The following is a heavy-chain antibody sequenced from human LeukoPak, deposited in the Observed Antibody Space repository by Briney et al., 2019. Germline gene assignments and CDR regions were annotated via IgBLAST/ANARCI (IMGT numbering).Heavy chain of an antibody. CDR1: GFTFSDYY. J-gene: IGHJ4*02. CDR2: ISSSGSTI. CDR3: TTTRWYDYVWGSLVERDY. V-gene: IGHV3-11*01. D-gene: IGHD3-16*01. Sequence: GGSLRLSCAASGFTFSDYYMSWIRQAPGKGLEWVSYISSSGSTIYYADSVKGRFTISRDNAKNSLYLQMNSLRAEDTAVYYCTTTRWYDYVWGSLVERDYWGQGTLVTVSS.